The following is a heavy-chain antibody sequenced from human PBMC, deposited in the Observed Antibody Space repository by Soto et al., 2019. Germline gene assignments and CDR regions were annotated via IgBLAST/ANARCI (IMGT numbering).Heavy chain of an antibody. J-gene: IGHJ4*02. CDR2: INSDGGST. Sequence: EVQLVESGGGVVQPGGSLRLSCAASGLPFSSYWMHWVRQAPGKGLVWVSRINSDGGSTSYADSVKGRFTISRDNAKNTLYLQMNSLRVEDTAVYYCALSHTVTTDYWGQGTLVTVSS. CDR1: GLPFSSYW. D-gene: IGHD4-17*01. V-gene: IGHV3-74*01. CDR3: ALSHTVTTDY.